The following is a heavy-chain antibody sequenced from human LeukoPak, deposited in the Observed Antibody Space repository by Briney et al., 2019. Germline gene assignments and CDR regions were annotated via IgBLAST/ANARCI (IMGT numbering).Heavy chain of an antibody. CDR2: INHSGST. CDR1: GGSISSSSYY. CDR3: ARGFNRLRFLEWNWFDP. J-gene: IGHJ5*02. Sequence: SETLSLTCTVSGGSISSSSYYWGWIRQPPGKGLEWIGEINHSGSTNYNPSLKSRVTISVDTSKNQFSLKLGSVTAADTAVYYCARGFNRLRFLEWNWFDPWGQGTLVTVSS. V-gene: IGHV4-39*07. D-gene: IGHD3-3*01.